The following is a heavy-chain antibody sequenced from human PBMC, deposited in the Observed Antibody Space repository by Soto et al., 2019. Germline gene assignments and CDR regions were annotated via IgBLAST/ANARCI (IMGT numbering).Heavy chain of an antibody. D-gene: IGHD2-8*01. V-gene: IGHV3-23*01. CDR1: GFTFTSSA. J-gene: IGHJ6*02. CDR3: TKDRPGGYCTTYPCYFPHV. CDR2: ISISGSDT. Sequence: EVNLLESGGGLVQPGGSLRLSCAASGFTFTSSAMSWVRQAPGKGLEWVSLISISGSDTYYADSVKGRFTISRDNSKNTLFLQMNNLRVGDTAIYYCTKDRPGGYCTTYPCYFPHVWGQGTTVTVSS.